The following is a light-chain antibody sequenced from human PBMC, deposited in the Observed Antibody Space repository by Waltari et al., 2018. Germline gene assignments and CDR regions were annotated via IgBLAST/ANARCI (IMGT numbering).Light chain of an antibody. CDR2: DAS. CDR3: HQYGSSPLT. V-gene: IGKV3-20*01. Sequence: EIVLTQSPATLSLSPGERATLSCRASQTISRSHLDWYQQKPGQPPRLLIYDASSRAAGISDRFSGSGSGTDFTLTITRLEPEDFAVYFCHQYGSSPLTFGPGTKVDIK. J-gene: IGKJ3*01. CDR1: QTISRSH.